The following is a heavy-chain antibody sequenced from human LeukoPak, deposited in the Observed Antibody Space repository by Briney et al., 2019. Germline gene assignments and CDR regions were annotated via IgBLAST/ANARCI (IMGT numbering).Heavy chain of an antibody. Sequence: GGSLRLSCAASGFTFSSYGMHWVRQAPGKGLEWVAVIWCDGSNKYYADSVKGRFTISRDNSKNTLYLQMNSLRAEDTAVYYCARAHPGGYYDSSGSYDYWGQGTLVTVSS. V-gene: IGHV3-33*01. CDR3: ARAHPGGYYDSSGSYDY. D-gene: IGHD3-22*01. J-gene: IGHJ4*02. CDR2: IWCDGSNK. CDR1: GFTFSSYG.